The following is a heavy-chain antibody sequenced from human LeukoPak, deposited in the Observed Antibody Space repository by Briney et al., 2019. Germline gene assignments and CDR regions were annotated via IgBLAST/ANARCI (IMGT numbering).Heavy chain of an antibody. CDR2: ISSSGSTI. D-gene: IGHD6-19*01. V-gene: IGHV3-48*03. CDR1: GFTFSSYE. CDR3: ARESRSSGWDYFDY. Sequence: GGSLRLSCAASGFTFSSYEMNWVRHAPGKGLEWVSYISSSGSTIYYADSVKGRFTISRDNAKNSLYLQMSSLRAEDTAVYYCARESRSSGWDYFDYWGQGTPVTVSS. J-gene: IGHJ4*02.